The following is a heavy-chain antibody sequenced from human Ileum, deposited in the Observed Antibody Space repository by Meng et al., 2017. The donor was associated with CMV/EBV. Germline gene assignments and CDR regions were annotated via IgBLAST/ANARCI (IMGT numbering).Heavy chain of an antibody. CDR1: SISSRTYY. CDR2: IYSSGST. V-gene: IGHV4-39*07. J-gene: IGHJ4*02. D-gene: IGHD2-15*01. Sequence: SISSRTYYCGWLRQPAGKGLEWSGSIYSSGSTYYNPSLKSRVIISVDTSKNQFSLNLSSVTAADTAVYYCARGEGFCNGGTCYFDYWGQGTLVTVSS. CDR3: ARGEGFCNGGTCYFDY.